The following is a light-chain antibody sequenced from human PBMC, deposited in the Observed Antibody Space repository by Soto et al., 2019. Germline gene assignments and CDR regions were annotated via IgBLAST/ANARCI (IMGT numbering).Light chain of an antibody. CDR2: GAS. J-gene: IGKJ2*01. CDR1: HNVSSRF. V-gene: IGKV3-20*01. CDR3: QQYITSPPMYT. Sequence: ETELTQSPGTLSLSPGEGATLSCRASHNVSSRFLAWYQQKPGQAPRLLIYGASSRATGIPDRFSGSGSGTEFTLTISRLEPEDFVVYYCQQYITSPPMYTFGQGTKLEIK.